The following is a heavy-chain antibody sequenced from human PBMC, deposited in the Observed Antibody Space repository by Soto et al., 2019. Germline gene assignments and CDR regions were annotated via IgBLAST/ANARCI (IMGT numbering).Heavy chain of an antibody. V-gene: IGHV2-5*02. D-gene: IGHD2-8*01. Sequence: QITLKESGPTLVKPTQTLTLTCTFSAFSLRTRGVGVGWIRHPPGKALECLALIYWDDDKRYNPSLKSRLTITTDTSRNQVVLTMPNLDPVDTGTYYCALGDGSYYARRGRLGFDPCGQGTLVTVSS. J-gene: IGHJ5*02. CDR3: ALGDGSYYARRGRLGFDP. CDR2: IYWDDDK. CDR1: AFSLRTRGVG.